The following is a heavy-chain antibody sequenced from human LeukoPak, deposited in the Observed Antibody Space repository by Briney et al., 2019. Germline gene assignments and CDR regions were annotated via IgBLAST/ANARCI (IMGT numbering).Heavy chain of an antibody. D-gene: IGHD3-3*01. V-gene: IGHV3-74*01. CDR2: INSDGTNN. J-gene: IGHJ4*02. CDR1: TFTFSRYW. CDR3: ARDRAAFGVVQVGY. Sequence: GGCLRLSFAASTFTFSRYWMHWVRQAPGKGLVWVSRINSDGTNNYYADCVKGRFTISRDNTKNTLYLQMNSLRTEDTAVYYCARDRAAFGVVQVGYWGQGTLVTVSS.